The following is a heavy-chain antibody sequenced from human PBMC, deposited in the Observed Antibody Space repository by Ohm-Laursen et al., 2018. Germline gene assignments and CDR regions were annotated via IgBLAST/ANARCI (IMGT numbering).Heavy chain of an antibody. J-gene: IGHJ4*02. CDR1: GFTFSSYV. V-gene: IGHV3-23*01. Sequence: SLRLSCAASGFTFSSYVMSWVRQAPGKGLEWVSGMSRSGGSTYYADPVKGRFTISRDNSKNTLYLQMSSLRAEDTAVYYCAKLLEVEMATITGSDYWGQGTLVTVSS. D-gene: IGHD5-24*01. CDR2: MSRSGGST. CDR3: AKLLEVEMATITGSDY.